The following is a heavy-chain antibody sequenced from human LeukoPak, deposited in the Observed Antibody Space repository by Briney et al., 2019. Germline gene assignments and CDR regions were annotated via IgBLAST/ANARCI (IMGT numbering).Heavy chain of an antibody. CDR2: INHSGST. V-gene: IGHV4-34*01. D-gene: IGHD6-13*01. CDR3: ARFYSRSSSWYRWFDP. Sequence: SETLSLTCAVYGGSFSDYYWSWIRQPPGKGLEWIGEINHSGSTNYNPSLKSRVTISVDTSKDQFSLKLSSVTAADTAVYYCARFYSRSSSWYRWFDPWGQGTLVTVSS. J-gene: IGHJ5*02. CDR1: GGSFSDYY.